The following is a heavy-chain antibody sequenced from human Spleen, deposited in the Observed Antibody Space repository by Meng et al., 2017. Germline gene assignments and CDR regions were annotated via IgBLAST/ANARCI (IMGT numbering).Heavy chain of an antibody. CDR3: ARFSGSGWYV. J-gene: IGHJ4*02. CDR2: INHSGST. Sequence: QVQLQESGAGLLKPSETLSLTCAVYGGSFSGYYWSWIRQPPGKGLEWIGEINHSGSTNYNPSLKSRVTISVDTSKNQFSLKLSSVTAADTAVYYCARFSGSGWYVWGQGTLVTVFS. D-gene: IGHD6-19*01. V-gene: IGHV4-34*01. CDR1: GGSFSGYY.